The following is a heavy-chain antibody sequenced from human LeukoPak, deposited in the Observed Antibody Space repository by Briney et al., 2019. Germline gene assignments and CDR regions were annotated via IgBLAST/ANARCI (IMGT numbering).Heavy chain of an antibody. Sequence: ASVKVSCKASGYTFTSYGISWVRQAPGQGLEGMGWISAHNGNTNYAQKLQRRVTMTTDTSTSTAYMELRSLRSDDTAVYYCARDPDAPDFYDSSGYYGYWGQGTLVTVSS. V-gene: IGHV1-18*01. J-gene: IGHJ4*02. D-gene: IGHD3-22*01. CDR1: GYTFTSYG. CDR2: ISAHNGNT. CDR3: ARDPDAPDFYDSSGYYGY.